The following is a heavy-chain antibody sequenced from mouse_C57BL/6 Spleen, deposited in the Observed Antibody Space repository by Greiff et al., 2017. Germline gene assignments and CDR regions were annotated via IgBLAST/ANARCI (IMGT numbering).Heavy chain of an antibody. V-gene: IGHV1-52*01. CDR1: GYTFTNYW. CDR2: IDPSDSET. D-gene: IGHD1-1*01. Sequence: QVQLQQPGAELVRPGSSVKLSCKASGYTFTNYWMHWVKQRPIQGLEWIGNIDPSDSETHYNQKFKDKATLTVDKSSSTAYMQLSSLTSEDSAVYYCARSSYYGSSYNYAMDYWGQGTSVTVSS. J-gene: IGHJ4*01. CDR3: ARSSYYGSSYNYAMDY.